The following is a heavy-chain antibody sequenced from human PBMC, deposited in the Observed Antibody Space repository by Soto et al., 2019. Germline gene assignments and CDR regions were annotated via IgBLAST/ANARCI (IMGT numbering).Heavy chain of an antibody. J-gene: IGHJ4*02. CDR1: GYTFTGYY. CDR3: ARARVVVAATGTFAY. CDR2: INPNSGGT. V-gene: IGHV1-2*04. Sequence: QVQLVQSGAEVKKPGASVKVSCKASGYTFTGYYMHWVRQAPGQGLEWMGWINPNSGGTNYAQKFQGWVTMTRDTSSSTAYMELSRLRSYDTAVYYCARARVVVAATGTFAYWGQGTLVTVSS. D-gene: IGHD2-15*01.